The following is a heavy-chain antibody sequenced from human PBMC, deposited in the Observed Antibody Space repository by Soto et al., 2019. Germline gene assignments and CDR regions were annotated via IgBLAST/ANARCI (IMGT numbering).Heavy chain of an antibody. V-gene: IGHV2-5*02. CDR2: IYWDDDK. Sequence: QITLKESGPTLVKPTQTLTLTCTFSGFSLSTSGVGVGWIRQPPGKALEWLALIYWDDDKRYSPSLKSRLTLTKDHSKNQVVLTVTNMDPVDTASYYCAHRRRTVYFDYWGQGTLVTVSS. CDR3: AHRRRTVYFDY. CDR1: GFSLSTSGVG. D-gene: IGHD4-17*01. J-gene: IGHJ4*02.